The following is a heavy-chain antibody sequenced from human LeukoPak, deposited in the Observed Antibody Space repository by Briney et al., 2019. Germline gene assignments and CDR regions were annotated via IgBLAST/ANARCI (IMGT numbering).Heavy chain of an antibody. CDR3: ARGGRITMIVVVPTSFDY. Sequence: ASVKVSCKASGYTFTGYYMHWVRQAPGQRLEWMGIINPSGGSTSYAQKFQGRVTMTRDTSTSTVYMELSSLRSEDTAVYYCARGGRITMIVVVPTSFDYWGQGTLVTVSS. J-gene: IGHJ4*02. CDR2: INPSGGST. V-gene: IGHV1-46*01. CDR1: GYTFTGYY. D-gene: IGHD3-22*01.